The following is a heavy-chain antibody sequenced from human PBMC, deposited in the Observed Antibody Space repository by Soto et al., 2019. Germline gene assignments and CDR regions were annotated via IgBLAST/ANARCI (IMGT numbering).Heavy chain of an antibody. J-gene: IGHJ6*02. D-gene: IGHD6-13*01. CDR3: ARIIAARGDYYHYGMDV. CDR1: GFTFSSYA. V-gene: IGHV3-30-3*01. CDR2: ISHDGSNK. Sequence: PGGSLRLSCAASGFTFSSYAMHWVRQAPGKGLEWVAVISHDGSNKYYADSVKGRFTISRDNSKNTLYLQMNSLRAEDTAVYYCARIIAARGDYYHYGMDVWGQGTTVTVSS.